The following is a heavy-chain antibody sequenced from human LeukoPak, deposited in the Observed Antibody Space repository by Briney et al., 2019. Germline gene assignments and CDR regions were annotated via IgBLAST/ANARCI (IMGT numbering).Heavy chain of an antibody. D-gene: IGHD2-2*01. CDR2: INHSGST. J-gene: IGHJ3*02. CDR1: GGSFSGYY. CDR3: ARGVYSHPRAEPRIVVVPAAKEEVRAFDI. Sequence: SETLSLTCAVYGGSFSGYYWSWIRQPPGKGLEWIGEINHSGSTNYSPSLKSRVTISVDTSKNQFSLKLSSVTAADTAVYYCARGVYSHPRAEPRIVVVPAAKEEVRAFDIWGQGTMVTVSS. V-gene: IGHV4-34*01.